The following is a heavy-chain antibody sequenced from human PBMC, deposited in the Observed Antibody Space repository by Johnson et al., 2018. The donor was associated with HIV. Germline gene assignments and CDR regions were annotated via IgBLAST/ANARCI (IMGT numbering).Heavy chain of an antibody. CDR3: ARGKGAAAAEAFDI. J-gene: IGHJ3*02. CDR2: LYSDGNT. Sequence: QVLLVESGGGVVQPGGSLRLSCAASGFTFSSYGMHWVRQAPGKGLECVSLLYSDGNTYYADSVKGRFTISRDNSKNTLYLQMNSLRAGDTAVYYCARGKGAAAAEAFDIWGQGTMVTVSS. V-gene: IGHV3-NL1*01. CDR1: GFTFSSYG. D-gene: IGHD6-13*01.